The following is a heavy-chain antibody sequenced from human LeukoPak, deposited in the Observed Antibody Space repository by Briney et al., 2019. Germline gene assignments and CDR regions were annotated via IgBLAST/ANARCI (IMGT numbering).Heavy chain of an antibody. V-gene: IGHV4-59*01. CDR2: IAYSGDT. CDR1: GGSINNYY. J-gene: IGHJ3*02. D-gene: IGHD2-2*01. CDR3: AREVQYQLHVFDI. Sequence: SETLSLTCTVSGGSINNYYWSWIRQPPGKGLEWIGYIAYSGDTNYNPSLKSRVTISLDTSKNQFSLNLNSMTAADTAVYYCAREVQYQLHVFDIWGQGTMVTVSS.